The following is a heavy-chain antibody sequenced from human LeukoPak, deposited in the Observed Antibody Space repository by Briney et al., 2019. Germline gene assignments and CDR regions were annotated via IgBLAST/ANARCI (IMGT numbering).Heavy chain of an antibody. CDR2: IYYSGST. V-gene: IGHV4-59*01. CDR1: GGSISSYY. Sequence: PSETPSLTCTVSGGSISSYYWSWIRQPPGKGLEWNEFIYYSGSTSYNPSLKSRVTISVGTSKNQFSLKLSSVTAADTAVYYCARGRTTVTLFDYWGQGTLVTVSS. J-gene: IGHJ4*02. CDR3: ARGRTTVTLFDY. D-gene: IGHD4-17*01.